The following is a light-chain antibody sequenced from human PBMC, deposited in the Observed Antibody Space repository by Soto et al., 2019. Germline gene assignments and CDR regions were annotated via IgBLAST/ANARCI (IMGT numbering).Light chain of an antibody. CDR2: DVS. CDR1: TSDVGGYNY. Sequence: QSALTQPASVSGSPGQSITISCTGTTSDVGGYNYVSWYQQHPGKAPKLMIYDVSNRTSGVSNLFSGSKSGNTASLTISGLQAEDEADYYCNSYTSSSTVVFGGGTKLTVL. CDR3: NSYTSSSTVV. V-gene: IGLV2-14*01. J-gene: IGLJ2*01.